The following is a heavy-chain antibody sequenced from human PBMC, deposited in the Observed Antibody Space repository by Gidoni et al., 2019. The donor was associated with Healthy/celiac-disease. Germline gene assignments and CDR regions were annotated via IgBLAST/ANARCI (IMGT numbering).Heavy chain of an antibody. CDR1: GFTFSSYS. CDR2: ISSSSSTI. J-gene: IGHJ4*02. D-gene: IGHD3-3*02. V-gene: IGHV3-48*01. Sequence: EVQLVESGGGLVQPGGSLRLSCAASGFTFSSYSMNWVRQAPGKGLEWVSYISSSSSTIYYADSVKGRFTISRDNAKNSLYLQMNSLRAEDTAVYYCARDAFLHPFDYWGQGTLVTVSS. CDR3: ARDAFLHPFDY.